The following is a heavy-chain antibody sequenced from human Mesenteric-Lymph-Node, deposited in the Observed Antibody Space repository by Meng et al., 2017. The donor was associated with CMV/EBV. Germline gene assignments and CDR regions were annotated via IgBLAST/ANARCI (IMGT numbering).Heavy chain of an antibody. J-gene: IGHJ6*02. CDR3: SRGRYSSSSYLTHDYYGMDV. CDR2: IRSRAYGGTT. V-gene: IGHV3-49*04. Sequence: LSLTCAASGFTFSSYSMNWVRQAPGKGLEWLGFIRSRAYGGTTEYAASVKGRFTISRDDAKSIASLQMSSLKTDDTAVYYCSRGRYSSSSYLTHDYYGMDVWGQGTTVTVSS. CDR1: GFTFSSYS. D-gene: IGHD6-6*01.